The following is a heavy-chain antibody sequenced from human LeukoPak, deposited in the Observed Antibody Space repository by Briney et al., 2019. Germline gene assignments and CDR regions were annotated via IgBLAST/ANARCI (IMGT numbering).Heavy chain of an antibody. Sequence: GGSLRLSCAASGFTFTNAWMTWVRQAPGAGLEWVGLIKSKAEGGTADFGAPVKGRFAISRDDSKNTLYLQMNSLKIEDTAVYYCATDLGSMYGLSYWGQGTLVTVSS. CDR2: IKSKAEGGTA. J-gene: IGHJ4*02. D-gene: IGHD2-8*01. CDR3: ATDLGSMYGLSY. CDR1: GFTFTNAW. V-gene: IGHV3-15*01.